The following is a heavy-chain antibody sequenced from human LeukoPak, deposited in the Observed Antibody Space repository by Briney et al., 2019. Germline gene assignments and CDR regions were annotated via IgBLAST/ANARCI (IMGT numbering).Heavy chain of an antibody. CDR2: IYYSGST. CDR3: ARGGIAAAIDY. D-gene: IGHD6-13*01. V-gene: IGHV4-59*01. CDR1: GGSISSYY. Sequence: PSETLSLTCTVSGGSISSYYWSWIRQPPGKGLEWVGYIYYSGSTNYNTSLKSRVTISVHMSKNQFSLKLSSVTAADTAVYYCARGGIAAAIDYWGQGTLVTVSS. J-gene: IGHJ4*02.